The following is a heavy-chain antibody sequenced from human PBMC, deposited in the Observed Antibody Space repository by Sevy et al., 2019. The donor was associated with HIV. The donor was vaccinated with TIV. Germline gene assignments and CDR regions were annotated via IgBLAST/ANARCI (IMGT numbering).Heavy chain of an antibody. Sequence: SETLSLTCTVSGDSISSLNYYWSWIRQHPGKGLEWIGYISYSERTYYNPSLKSRVTISVDTSKNQFSLKLSSVTAADTPVFYCARANAYLASDAFDIWGQGTLVTVSS. D-gene: IGHD1-26*01. J-gene: IGHJ3*02. CDR2: ISYSERT. CDR3: ARANAYLASDAFDI. CDR1: GDSISSLNYY. V-gene: IGHV4-31*03.